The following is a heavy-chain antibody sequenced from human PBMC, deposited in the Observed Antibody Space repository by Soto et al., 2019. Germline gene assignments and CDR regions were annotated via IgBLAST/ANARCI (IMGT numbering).Heavy chain of an antibody. V-gene: IGHV3-23*01. CDR2: ISGSGGST. J-gene: IGHJ4*02. Sequence: EVQLLESGGGLVQPGGSLRLSCAASGFTFSSDAMSWVRQAPGKGLAWVSAISGSGGSTYYADSVKGRFTISRDNSKNTLYLQMNSLRAEDTAVYYCAKDHGRKEYYFDYWGQGTLVTVSS. CDR3: AKDHGRKEYYFDY. CDR1: GFTFSSDA.